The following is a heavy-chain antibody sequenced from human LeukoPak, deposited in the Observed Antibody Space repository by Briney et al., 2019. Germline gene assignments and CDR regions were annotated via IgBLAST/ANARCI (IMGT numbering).Heavy chain of an antibody. V-gene: IGHV3-30-3*01. CDR1: AFTISDYW. J-gene: IGHJ4*02. CDR3: ARDGGYDFWSGYYQDY. D-gene: IGHD3-3*01. CDR2: ISYDANIGSNK. Sequence: GGSLRLSCAASAFTISDYWMSWVRQAPGKGLEWVALISYDANIGSNKYYADSVKGRFTISRDNSKNTLYLQMNSLRAEDTAVYYCARDGGYDFWSGYYQDYWGQGTLVTVSS.